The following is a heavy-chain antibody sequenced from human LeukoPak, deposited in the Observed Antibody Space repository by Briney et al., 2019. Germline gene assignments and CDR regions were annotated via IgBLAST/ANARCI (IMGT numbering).Heavy chain of an antibody. CDR2: IASDGSST. J-gene: IGHJ4*02. D-gene: IGHD4-23*01. CDR1: GFTFSSYW. V-gene: IGHV3-74*01. CDR3: ARGRPHGNDY. Sequence: GGSLRLSCAASGFTFSSYWMNWVRQAPGKGLVWVSRIASDGSSTTYADSVKGRFSISRDNAKNTLYLRMNSLRVEDTAVYYCARGRPHGNDYWGQGTLVTVSS.